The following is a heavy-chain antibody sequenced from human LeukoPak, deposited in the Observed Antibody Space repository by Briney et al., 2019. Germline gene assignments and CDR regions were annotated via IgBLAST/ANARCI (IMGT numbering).Heavy chain of an antibody. J-gene: IGHJ5*02. V-gene: IGHV3-48*02. CDR3: AREGLTATGRGWFDP. D-gene: IGHD6-13*01. CDR2: ISGSSSTI. Sequence: PGGSLRLSCAASGFTFSSYAMSWVRQAPGKGLEWVSYISGSSSTIYHADSVKGRFTISRDNAKNSLYLQMNSLRDEDTAVYYCAREGLTATGRGWFDPWGQGTLVTVSS. CDR1: GFTFSSYA.